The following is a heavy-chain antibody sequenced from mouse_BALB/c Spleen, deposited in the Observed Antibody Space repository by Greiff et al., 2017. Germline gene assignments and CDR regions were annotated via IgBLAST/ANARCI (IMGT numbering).Heavy chain of an antibody. CDR2: ISSGSSTI. CDR1: GFTFSSFG. Sequence: EVKLVESGGGLVQPGGSRKLSCAASGFTFSSFGMHWVRQAPEKGLEWVAYISSGSSTIYYADTVKGRFTISRDNPKNTLFLQMTSLRSEDTAMYYCALYDYDSYAMDYWGQGTSVTVSS. CDR3: ALYDYDSYAMDY. J-gene: IGHJ4*01. V-gene: IGHV5-17*02. D-gene: IGHD2-4*01.